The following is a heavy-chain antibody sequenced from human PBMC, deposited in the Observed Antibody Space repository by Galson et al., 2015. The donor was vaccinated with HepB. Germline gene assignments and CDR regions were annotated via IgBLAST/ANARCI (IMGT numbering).Heavy chain of an antibody. Sequence: SLRLSCAASGLTLSNAWMKWVRQAPGKGLEWVGRLKSNANGGTRDYAAPMEGRFIISRDDSKNTLYLEMNSLKTEDTAVYYCAAYRDTSNNRFDYWGQGALVTVSS. V-gene: IGHV3-15*07. J-gene: IGHJ4*02. D-gene: IGHD3-16*02. CDR3: AAYRDTSNNRFDY. CDR1: GLTLSNAW. CDR2: LKSNANGGTR.